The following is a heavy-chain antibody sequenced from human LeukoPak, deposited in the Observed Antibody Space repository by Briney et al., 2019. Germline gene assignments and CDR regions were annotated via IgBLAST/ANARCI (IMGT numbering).Heavy chain of an antibody. D-gene: IGHD4-17*01. V-gene: IGHV1-69*01. Sequence: ASVKVSCKASGGTFSSYAISWVRQALGQGLEWMGGIIPIFGTANYAQKFQGRVTITADESTSTAYMELSSLRSEDTAVYYCAIYGDYGGGYFDYWGQGTLVTVSS. CDR2: IIPIFGTA. CDR3: AIYGDYGGGYFDY. CDR1: GGTFSSYA. J-gene: IGHJ4*02.